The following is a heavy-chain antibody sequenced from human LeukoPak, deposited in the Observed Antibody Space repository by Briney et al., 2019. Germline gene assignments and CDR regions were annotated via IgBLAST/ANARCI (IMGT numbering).Heavy chain of an antibody. CDR2: IHQYGGEK. CDR3: ARGITMHKATYFDY. D-gene: IGHD2-2*01. CDR1: GFTFRSHW. V-gene: IGHV3-7*03. Sequence: PGGSLRLSCEGSGFTFRSHWMSWVRQAPGKGLEWVANIHQYGGEKYYVDSVKGRFTISRDNAKNSLYLQMNSLRAEDTAVYYCARGITMHKATYFDYWGQGTLVTVSS. J-gene: IGHJ4*02.